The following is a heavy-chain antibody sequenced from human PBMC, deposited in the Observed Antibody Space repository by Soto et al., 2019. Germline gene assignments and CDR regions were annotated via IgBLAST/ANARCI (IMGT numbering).Heavy chain of an antibody. J-gene: IGHJ5*02. CDR2: IYWDNDK. D-gene: IGHD2-15*01. V-gene: IGHV2-5*02. Sequence: QITLKESGPTLVKPTQTLTLTCTFSGFSLTTSGVGVAWIRQPPGKALEWLALIYWDNDKRYSPSLKSRLTITKDTSKNQVVLTMINMDPVDTATYYCAPRPVAGWFDPWGQGTLVTVSS. CDR3: APRPVAGWFDP. CDR1: GFSLTTSGVG.